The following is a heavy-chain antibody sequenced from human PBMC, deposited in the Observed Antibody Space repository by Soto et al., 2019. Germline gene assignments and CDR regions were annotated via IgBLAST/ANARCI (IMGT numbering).Heavy chain of an antibody. CDR2: ISAYNGKT. CDR1: GSTFTSYG. Sequence: QVQLVQSGGAVKKPGASVKLSCTASGSTFTSYGISWVRQAPGQGLDGMGWISAYNGKTNYAQNVQGRGTMTTDTSTRTAYRDLRSLRSDDTAVYYCARGGDVNYYHGMDVWGQGTTVPVSS. D-gene: IGHD5-12*01. J-gene: IGHJ6*02. V-gene: IGHV1-18*01. CDR3: ARGGDVNYYHGMDV.